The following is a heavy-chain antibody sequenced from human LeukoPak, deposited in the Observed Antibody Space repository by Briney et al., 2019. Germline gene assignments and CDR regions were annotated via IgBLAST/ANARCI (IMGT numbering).Heavy chain of an antibody. CDR1: GGSFSGYY. D-gene: IGHD7-27*01. J-gene: IGHJ4*02. V-gene: IGHV4-59*01. CDR3: ARDRTGSYYFDY. Sequence: SETLSLTCAVYGGSFSGYYWSWIRQPPGKGLEWIGYIYYSGSTNYNPSLKSRVTISVDTSKNQFSLKLSSVTAADTAVYYCARDRTGSYYFDYWGQGTLVTVSS. CDR2: IYYSGST.